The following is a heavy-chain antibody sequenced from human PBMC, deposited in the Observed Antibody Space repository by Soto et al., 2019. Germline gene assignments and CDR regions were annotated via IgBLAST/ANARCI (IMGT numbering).Heavy chain of an antibody. CDR3: ARGSTIVRGAPSWFDP. CDR1: GGTFSRYT. Sequence: QVQLVQSGAEVKKPGPSVKVSCRASGGTFSRYTINWVRQAPGQGLEWMGRIIPIAAIANYTQKFQGRVTITVDKSSTTAYMQLSSLRSDDTAVYYCARGSTIVRGAPSWFDPWGQGTLVTVSS. CDR2: IIPIAAIA. J-gene: IGHJ5*02. D-gene: IGHD3-10*01. V-gene: IGHV1-69*02.